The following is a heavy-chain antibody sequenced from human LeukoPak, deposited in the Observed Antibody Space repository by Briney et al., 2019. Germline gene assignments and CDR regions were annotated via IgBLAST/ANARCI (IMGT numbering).Heavy chain of an antibody. CDR1: GDSVSSNSAA. V-gene: IGHV6-1*01. CDR2: TYYRSKWYN. Sequence: SQTLSLTCAISGDSVSSNSAAWNWIRQSPSRGLEWLGRTYYRSKWYNDYAVSVKSRMTIDPDTSKNQFSLQLNSVTPEDTAVYYCARGVGTTFPYYYGMDVWGQGTTVTVPS. J-gene: IGHJ6*02. CDR3: ARGVGTTFPYYYGMDV. D-gene: IGHD3-16*01.